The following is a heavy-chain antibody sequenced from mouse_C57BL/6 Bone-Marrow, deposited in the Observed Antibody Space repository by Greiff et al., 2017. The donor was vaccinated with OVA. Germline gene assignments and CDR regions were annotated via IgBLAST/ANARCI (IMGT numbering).Heavy chain of an antibody. CDR2: IYPGDGDT. CDR3: ASIYYRPYFDV. D-gene: IGHD2-14*01. V-gene: IGHV1-82*01. CDR1: GYAFSSSW. Sequence: QVQLQQSGAELVKPGASVKLSCKASGYAFSSSWMNWVKQRPGKGLEWIGRIYPGDGDTNYNGKFKGKATLTADKSSSTAYMQLSSLTSEDSAVYFCASIYYRPYFDVWGTGTTVTVSS. J-gene: IGHJ1*03.